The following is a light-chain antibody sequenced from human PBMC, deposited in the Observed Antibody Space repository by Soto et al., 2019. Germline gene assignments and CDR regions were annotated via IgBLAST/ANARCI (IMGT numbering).Light chain of an antibody. CDR2: GAF. J-gene: IGKJ4*01. V-gene: IGKV3-15*01. Sequence: EIVLTQSPATLSVSPGETATLSCRASQSVSYNLAWYQQKPGQGPRLLIYGAFTRATGIPARFSGSGSGTEFTLTFSSLQSEDFAVYYCQQYKKWPPLTFGGGTQVEIK. CDR1: QSVSYN. CDR3: QQYKKWPPLT.